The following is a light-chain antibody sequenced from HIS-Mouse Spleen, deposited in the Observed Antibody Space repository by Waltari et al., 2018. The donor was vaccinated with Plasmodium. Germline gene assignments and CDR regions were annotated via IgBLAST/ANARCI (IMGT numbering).Light chain of an antibody. CDR1: ALPKKY. J-gene: IGLJ3*02. V-gene: IGLV3-10*01. CDR3: YSTDSSGNHRV. Sequence: SYELTQPPSVSVSPGQPARITCSGAALPKKYAYWYQQKSGQAPVLVIYEDSKRPSGIPGRFSGSSSGTMATWTIRGAQVEDEADYYCYSTDSSGNHRVFGGGTKLTVL. CDR2: EDS.